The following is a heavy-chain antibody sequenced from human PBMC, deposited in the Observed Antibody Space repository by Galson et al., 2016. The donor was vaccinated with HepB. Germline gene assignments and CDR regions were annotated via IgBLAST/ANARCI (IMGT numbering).Heavy chain of an antibody. CDR2: IWTDGSNK. CDR3: AKSKGGVWSYYFDY. J-gene: IGHJ4*02. V-gene: IGHV3-33*06. Sequence: SLRLSCAASASTFSNYGMHWVRQAPGKGLEWVAGIWTDGSNKYYGDSVKGRFTIPRDNSKNTLYLQMNSLRAEDTAVYYCAKSKGGVWSYYFDYWGQGTLVTVSS. CDR1: ASTFSNYG. D-gene: IGHD6-19*01.